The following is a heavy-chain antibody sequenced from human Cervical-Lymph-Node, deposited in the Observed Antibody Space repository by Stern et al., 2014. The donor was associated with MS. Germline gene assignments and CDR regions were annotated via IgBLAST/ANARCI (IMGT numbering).Heavy chain of an antibody. V-gene: IGHV1-8*01. CDR1: GYTFTSDA. J-gene: IGHJ4*02. CDR3: TKAWDS. CDR2: MNPDSGDT. Sequence: QVQLGQSGAEVKKPGASVKVSCKASGYTFTSDAINWVRQAPGKGLEWMGWMNPDSGDTSYAQKFQGRITITTDTSISTAYMELATLRSEDTAVYDCTKAWDSWGQGTLVIVSS.